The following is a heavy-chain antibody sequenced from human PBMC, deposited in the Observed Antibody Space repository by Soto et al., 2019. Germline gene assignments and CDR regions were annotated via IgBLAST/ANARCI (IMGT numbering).Heavy chain of an antibody. CDR3: ARSQGSSTSLEIYYYYYYGMDV. V-gene: IGHV1-69*01. CDR1: GGTFRSYA. Sequence: QVQLVQSGAEVKKPGSSVKVSCKASGGTFRSYAISWVRQAPGQGLEWMGGIIPIPGTANYAQKFQGRVTIAADESTRTAYMELRSLRSEDTAVYYCARSQGSSTSLEIYYYYYYGMDVWGQGTTVTVSS. J-gene: IGHJ6*02. D-gene: IGHD2-2*01. CDR2: IIPIPGTA.